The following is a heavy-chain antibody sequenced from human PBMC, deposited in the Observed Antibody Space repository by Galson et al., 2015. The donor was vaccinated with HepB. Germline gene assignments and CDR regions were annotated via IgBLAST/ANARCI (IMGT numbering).Heavy chain of an antibody. CDR2: IYWDDDK. CDR3: AYRSPQSANWNSNCFDY. Sequence: PALVKPTQTLTLTCSFSGFSLTTSPVGVGWLRQPPGKALEWLAVIYWDDDKRYSPSLRNRLTITKDTSKNQVVLTMTNMDPVDTASYYCAYRSPQSANWNSNCFDYWGQGTLVTVSS. V-gene: IGHV2-5*02. D-gene: IGHD1-7*01. J-gene: IGHJ4*02. CDR1: GFSLTTSPVG.